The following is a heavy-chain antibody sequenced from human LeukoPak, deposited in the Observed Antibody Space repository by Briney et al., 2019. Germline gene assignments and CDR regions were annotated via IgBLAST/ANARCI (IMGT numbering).Heavy chain of an antibody. Sequence: GGSLRLSCAASGFTFSSYAMRWVRQAPGKGLEWVAVISYDGSNKYYADSVKGRFTISRDNSKNALYLQMNSLRAEDTAVYYCARGHYGGNSHYYYGMDVWGQGTTVTVSS. J-gene: IGHJ6*02. CDR2: ISYDGSNK. CDR1: GFTFSSYA. CDR3: ARGHYGGNSHYYYGMDV. D-gene: IGHD4-23*01. V-gene: IGHV3-30-3*01.